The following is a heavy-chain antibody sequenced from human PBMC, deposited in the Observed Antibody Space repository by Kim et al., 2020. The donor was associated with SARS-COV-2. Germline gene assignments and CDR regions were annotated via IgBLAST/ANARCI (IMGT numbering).Heavy chain of an antibody. Sequence: GESLKISCKGSGYSFTSYWISWVRQMPGKGLEWMGRIDPSDSYTNYSPSFQGHVTISADKSISTAYLQWSSLKASDTAMYYCARLGSSWYESYYYGMDVWGQGTTVTVSS. CDR2: IDPSDSYT. J-gene: IGHJ6*02. D-gene: IGHD6-13*01. V-gene: IGHV5-10-1*01. CDR3: ARLGSSWYESYYYGMDV. CDR1: GYSFTSYW.